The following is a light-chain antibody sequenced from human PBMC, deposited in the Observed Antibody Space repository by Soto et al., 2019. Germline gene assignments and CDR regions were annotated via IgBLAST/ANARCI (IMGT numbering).Light chain of an antibody. CDR1: SSDVGGYDY. CDR3: SSYTSSSTPYV. V-gene: IGLV2-14*03. J-gene: IGLJ1*01. CDR2: DVS. Sequence: QSVLTHPASVSGSPGQSITISCTGSSSDVGGYDYVSWYQHHPGKAPKLMIHDVSNRPSGVSNRFSGSKSGNTASLTISGLQAEDEADYYCSSYTSSSTPYVFGTGTKVTVL.